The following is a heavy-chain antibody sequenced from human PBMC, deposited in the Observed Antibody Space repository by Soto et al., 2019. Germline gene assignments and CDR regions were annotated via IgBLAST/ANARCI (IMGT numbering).Heavy chain of an antibody. Sequence: QVQLVQSGAEVKKPGSSVKVSCKASGGTFSSYSINWVRQAPGQGLEWMGEIIPIFGTANYAQKFQGRVTITADESTSRAYMELSSLRSEDTAVYYCARDGGRHSGGIVYWGQGTLVTVSS. J-gene: IGHJ4*02. CDR3: ARDGGRHSGGIVY. CDR2: IIPIFGTA. CDR1: GGTFSSYS. V-gene: IGHV1-69*01. D-gene: IGHD1-26*01.